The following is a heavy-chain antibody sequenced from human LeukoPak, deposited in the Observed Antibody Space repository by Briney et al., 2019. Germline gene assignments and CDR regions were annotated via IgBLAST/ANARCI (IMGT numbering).Heavy chain of an antibody. J-gene: IGHJ3*02. V-gene: IGHV3-64D*06. Sequence: GGSLRLSCSASGFTFSSYAMHWVRQAPGKGLEYVSAISSNGGSTYYADSVKGRFTISRDNSKSTLYLQMSSLRAEDTAVYYCVKDLVVDCSSTSCHPHVLGAFDIWGQGTMVTVSS. CDR3: VKDLVVDCSSTSCHPHVLGAFDI. D-gene: IGHD2-2*01. CDR2: ISSNGGST. CDR1: GFTFSSYA.